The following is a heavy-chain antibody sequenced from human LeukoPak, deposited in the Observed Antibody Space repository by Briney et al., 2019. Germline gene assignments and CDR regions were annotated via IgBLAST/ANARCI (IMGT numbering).Heavy chain of an antibody. CDR1: GGSFSGFY. V-gene: IGHV4-39*01. D-gene: IGHD2-21*02. CDR2: IHYSGSA. Sequence: SETLSLTCAVYGGSFSGFYWGWIRQPPGKGLEWIGSIHYSGSAYYNPSLKSRVTISVDTSKNQFSLKLISVTAADTAVYYCARHGHYCGGDCYLDYWGQGTLVTVSS. CDR3: ARHGHYCGGDCYLDY. J-gene: IGHJ4*02.